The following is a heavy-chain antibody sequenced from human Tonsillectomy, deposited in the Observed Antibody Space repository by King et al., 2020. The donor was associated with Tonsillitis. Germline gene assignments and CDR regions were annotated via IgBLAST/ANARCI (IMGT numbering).Heavy chain of an antibody. CDR3: ARLTGNKYDDTWYLWFDP. CDR1: GGFISGYY. D-gene: IGHD3-9*01. V-gene: IGHV4-59*08. CDR2: FYSSGSA. Sequence: QLQESGPGLVKPSETLSLTCTVSGGFISGYYWNWMRQSPGKGLEWIGRFYSSGSADYNPSLRSRLTMSVDTSENHFSLQLSSVTAADTAVYYCARLTGNKYDDTWYLWFDPWGQGTPVTVSS. J-gene: IGHJ5*02.